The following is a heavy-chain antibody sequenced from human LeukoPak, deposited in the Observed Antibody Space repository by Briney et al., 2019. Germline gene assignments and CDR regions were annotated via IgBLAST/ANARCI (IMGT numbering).Heavy chain of an antibody. D-gene: IGHD5-18*01. Sequence: SETLSLTCAVYGGSSSNYYWNWIRQSPGKGLEWIGEINQRGSTKYNPSLKSRVTISGDTSKDQFSLRLNSVTAADTAVYFCARAYRAHQTFHSYHYFDYWGQGPLVTVSS. J-gene: IGHJ4*02. CDR3: ARAYRAHQTFHSYHYFDY. V-gene: IGHV4-34*01. CDR1: GGSSSNYY. CDR2: INQRGST.